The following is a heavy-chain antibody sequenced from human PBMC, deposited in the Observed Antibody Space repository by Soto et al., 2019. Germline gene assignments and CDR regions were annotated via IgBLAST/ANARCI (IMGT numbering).Heavy chain of an antibody. J-gene: IGHJ4*02. CDR2: IYHTGST. Sequence: QVQLQESGPGLVKPSGTVSLTCAVSGVSISTNNWWTWVRQPPGKGLEWIGEIYHTGSTNHNPSLKNRVIISVDMSKNQVSLKLSSVTAADTALYYCARTLSDSRGFDYWGQGTLVSVSS. CDR3: ARTLSDSRGFDY. D-gene: IGHD3-22*01. CDR1: GVSISTNNW. V-gene: IGHV4-4*02.